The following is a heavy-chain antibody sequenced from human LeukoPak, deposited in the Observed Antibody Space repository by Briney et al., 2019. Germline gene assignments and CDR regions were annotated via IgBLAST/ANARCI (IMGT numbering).Heavy chain of an antibody. J-gene: IGHJ4*02. Sequence: GGSLRLSCAASGFNFNTYTMNWVRQAPGKGLEWVSSISSDSSYIYYADAVHGRFTVSRDNAKYSLYLQMNSLRAEDTAVYYCARDRGGSGSYYNPADYWGQGTLVTVSS. CDR1: GFNFNTYT. CDR3: ARDRGGSGSYYNPADY. D-gene: IGHD3-10*01. CDR2: ISSDSSYI. V-gene: IGHV3-21*01.